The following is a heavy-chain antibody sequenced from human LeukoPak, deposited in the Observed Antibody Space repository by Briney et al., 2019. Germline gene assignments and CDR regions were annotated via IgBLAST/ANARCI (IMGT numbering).Heavy chain of an antibody. CDR1: GYTFTGYY. CDR3: ARPGSRIYYYYYMDV. J-gene: IGHJ6*03. D-gene: IGHD1-26*01. Sequence: ASVKVSCKASGYTFTGYYMHWVRQAPGQGLEWMGWINPNSGGTNYAQKFQGRVTMTRDTSISTAYMELSRLRPDDTAVYYCARPGSRIYYYYYMDVWGKGTTVTVSS. CDR2: INPNSGGT. V-gene: IGHV1-2*02.